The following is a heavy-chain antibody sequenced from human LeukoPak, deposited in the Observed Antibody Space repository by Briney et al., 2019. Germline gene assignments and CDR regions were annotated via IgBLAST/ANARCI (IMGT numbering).Heavy chain of an antibody. CDR1: GFIFSSYA. CDR2: MSGSGST. D-gene: IGHD6-13*01. Sequence: GGSLRLSCAAFGFIFSSYAMSWVRQAPGKGLEWVSAMSGSGSTYYADSVKGRFTISRDNSKNTLYLQMNSLRAEDTAVYYCAKDLGSSSWYYFDYWGQGTLVTVSS. V-gene: IGHV3-23*01. J-gene: IGHJ4*02. CDR3: AKDLGSSSWYYFDY.